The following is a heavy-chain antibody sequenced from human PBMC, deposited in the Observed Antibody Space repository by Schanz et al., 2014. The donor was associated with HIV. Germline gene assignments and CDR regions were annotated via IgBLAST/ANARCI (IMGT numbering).Heavy chain of an antibody. Sequence: EVQLLDSGGGLVQPGGSLRVSCAASGFSFSRYAMNWVRQAPGKGLEWVSGIGGSRGGTYYADSVKGRFTISRDNSKNTLYLQMNSLGAEDTAVYYCARDKSNRGMDSWGQGTLVTVSS. CDR3: ARDKSNRGMDS. CDR1: GFSFSRYA. CDR2: IGGSRGGT. J-gene: IGHJ5*01. D-gene: IGHD6-25*01. V-gene: IGHV3-23*01.